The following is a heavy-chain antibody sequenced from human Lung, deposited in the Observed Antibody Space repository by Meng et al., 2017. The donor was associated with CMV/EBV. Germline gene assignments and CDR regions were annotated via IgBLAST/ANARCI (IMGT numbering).Heavy chain of an antibody. CDR2: ISTSGTTI. CDR3: ARSSGWLTPGGYGMDV. J-gene: IGHJ6*04. V-gene: IGHV3-48*03. CDR1: GFTFSSYE. Sequence: SCAASGFTFSSYEMNWVRQAPGKGLEWVAYISTSGTTIYYADSVRGRFTISRDNAKNSLFLQMNSLRAEDTAVYYCARSSGWLTPGGYGMDVWGKGTXVTVSS. D-gene: IGHD2-15*01.